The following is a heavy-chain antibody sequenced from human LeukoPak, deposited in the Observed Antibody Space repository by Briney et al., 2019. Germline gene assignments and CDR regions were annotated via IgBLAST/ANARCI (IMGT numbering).Heavy chain of an antibody. Sequence: SQTLPLTCAISGDSVSSNSAAWNWIRQSPSRGLEWLGRTYYRSKWYNDYAVSVKSRITINPDTSKNQFSLQLNSVTPEDTAVYYCARGIAMVRGVVYFDYWGQGTLVTVSS. CDR3: ARGIAMVRGVVYFDY. V-gene: IGHV6-1*01. D-gene: IGHD3-10*01. CDR2: TYYRSKWYN. J-gene: IGHJ4*02. CDR1: GDSVSSNSAA.